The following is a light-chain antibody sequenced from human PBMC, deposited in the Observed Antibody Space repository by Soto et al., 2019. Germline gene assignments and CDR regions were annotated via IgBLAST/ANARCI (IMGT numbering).Light chain of an antibody. Sequence: QSALTQPRSVSGSPGQSVTISCTGTSSDVGGYNFVSWYQQHPGKAPKLMIYDVNKRPSGVPDRFSGSKSGNTASLTISGLQAEDEADYYCCSYAGSYTVRVFGGGTKVTVL. CDR2: DVN. CDR1: SSDVGGYNF. V-gene: IGLV2-11*01. J-gene: IGLJ2*01. CDR3: CSYAGSYTVRV.